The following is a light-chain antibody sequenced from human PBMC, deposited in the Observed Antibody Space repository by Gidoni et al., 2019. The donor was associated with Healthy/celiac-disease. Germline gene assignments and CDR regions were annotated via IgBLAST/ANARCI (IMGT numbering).Light chain of an antibody. V-gene: IGKV3-20*01. CDR2: RAS. CDR1: QSVSSSY. Sequence: EIVLTQSPGTLSLSPGERATLSCRASQSVSSSYLAWYQQKPGQAPRLLLYRASSRATGIPDRFSGSGSGTDFTLTISRLEPEYFAVYYCQQYGSSPLTFGGGTKVEIK. CDR3: QQYGSSPLT. J-gene: IGKJ4*01.